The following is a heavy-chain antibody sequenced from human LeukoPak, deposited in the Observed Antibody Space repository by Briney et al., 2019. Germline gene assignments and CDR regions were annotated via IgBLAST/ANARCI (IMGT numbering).Heavy chain of an antibody. CDR3: ARDLLVGATYR. CDR1: GFTFSSYS. CDR2: ISSSSSYI. J-gene: IGHJ4*02. D-gene: IGHD1-26*01. V-gene: IGHV3-21*01. Sequence: PGGSLRLSCAASGFTFSSYSMNWVRQAPGKGLEWVSSISSSSSYIYYADSAKGRFTISRDNAKNSLYLQMNSLRAEDTAVYYCARDLLVGATYRWGQGTLVTVSS.